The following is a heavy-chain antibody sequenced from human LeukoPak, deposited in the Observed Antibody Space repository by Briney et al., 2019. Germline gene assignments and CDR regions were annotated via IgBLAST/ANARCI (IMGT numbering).Heavy chain of an antibody. CDR2: IIPIFGTA. D-gene: IGHD3-9*01. J-gene: IGHJ5*02. Sequence: ASVKVSCKASGYSFTAFYIHWVRQAPGQGLEWMGGIIPIFGTANYAQKFQGRVTITADESTSTAYMELSSLRSEDTAVYYCARDHVTDYDILTGYSDPRGWFDPWGQGTLVTVSS. CDR1: GYSFTAFY. V-gene: IGHV1-69*13. CDR3: ARDHVTDYDILTGYSDPRGWFDP.